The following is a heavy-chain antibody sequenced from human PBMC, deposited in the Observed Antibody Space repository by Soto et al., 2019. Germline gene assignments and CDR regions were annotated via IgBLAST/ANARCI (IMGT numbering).Heavy chain of an antibody. CDR3: ARSQGSSTSLEIYYYYYYGMDV. J-gene: IGHJ6*02. Sequence: QVQLVQSGAEVKKPGSSVKVSCKASGGTFSSYAISWVRQAPGQGLEWMGGIIPISGTANYAQKFQGRVTMTADDSTSTSQMELSSLRSEATAAYYSARSQGSSTSLEIYYYYYYGMDVWGQGTTVTVSS. D-gene: IGHD2-2*01. V-gene: IGHV1-69*01. CDR2: IIPISGTA. CDR1: GGTFSSYA.